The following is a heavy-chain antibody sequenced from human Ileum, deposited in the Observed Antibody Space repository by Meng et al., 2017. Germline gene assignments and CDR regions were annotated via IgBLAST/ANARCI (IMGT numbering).Heavy chain of an antibody. D-gene: IGHD2-15*01. CDR1: GYTLSDYW. V-gene: IGHV3-74*01. CDR3: TRAGSFRHDY. J-gene: IGHJ4*02. Sequence: VVAGGGLIRPRGSLRLSCAVSGYTLSDYWMYWVRQTPGKGLVWVSRINGDGSTTTDADSVKGRFTISRDNAESTLYLQMNSLRVDDTAVYYCTRAGSFRHDYWGQGALVTVSS. CDR2: INGDGSTT.